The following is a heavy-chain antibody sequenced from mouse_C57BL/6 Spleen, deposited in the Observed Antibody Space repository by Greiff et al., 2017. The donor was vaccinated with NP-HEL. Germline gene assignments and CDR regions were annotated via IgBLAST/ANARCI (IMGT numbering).Heavy chain of an antibody. CDR3: TRNYGSSSHFDY. V-gene: IGHV1-15*01. CDR2: IDPETGGT. Sequence: LVESGAELVRPGASVTLSCKASGYTFTDYEMHWVKQTPVHGLEWIGAIDPETGGTAYNQKFKGKAILTADKSSSTAYMELRSLTSEDSAVYYCTRNYGSSSHFDYWGQGTTLTVSS. D-gene: IGHD1-1*01. J-gene: IGHJ2*01. CDR1: GYTFTDYE.